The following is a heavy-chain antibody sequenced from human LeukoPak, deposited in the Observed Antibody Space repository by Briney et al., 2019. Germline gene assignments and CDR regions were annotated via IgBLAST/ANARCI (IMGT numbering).Heavy chain of an antibody. J-gene: IGHJ4*02. V-gene: IGHV3-23*01. CDR2: ISGSGGST. D-gene: IGHD3-10*01. Sequence: GGSLRLSCAASGFTFSSYAMSWVRQAPGKGLEWVSAISGSGGSTYYADSVKGRFTISRDNSKNTLYLQMNSLRAEDTAVYYCAKDADVWFGELLAFDYWGQGTLVTVSS. CDR1: GFTFSSYA. CDR3: AKDADVWFGELLAFDY.